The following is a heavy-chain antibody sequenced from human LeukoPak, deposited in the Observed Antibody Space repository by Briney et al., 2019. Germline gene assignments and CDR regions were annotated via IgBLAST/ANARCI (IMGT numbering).Heavy chain of an antibody. V-gene: IGHV4-34*01. J-gene: IGHJ4*02. CDR2: INHSGST. Sequence: SETLSLTCAVCGGSFSGYYWSWIRQPPGKGLEWIGEINHSGSTNYNPSLKSRVTISVDTSKNQFSLKLSSVTAADTAVYYCARGWAAMVKFDYWGQGTLVTVSS. D-gene: IGHD5-18*01. CDR1: GGSFSGYY. CDR3: ARGWAAMVKFDY.